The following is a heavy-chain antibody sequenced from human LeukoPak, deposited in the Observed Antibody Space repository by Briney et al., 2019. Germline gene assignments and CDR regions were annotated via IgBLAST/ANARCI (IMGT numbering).Heavy chain of an antibody. CDR1: GGSFSGYY. D-gene: IGHD2-15*01. J-gene: IGHJ4*02. CDR2: INHSGRT. CDR3: ARHGDSGGRGFDY. Sequence: PSETLSLTCAVYGGSFSGYYWSWIRQPPGKGLEWIGEINHSGRTNYNPALKSRVMISVDTSKKQFSLKMTSVTAADTAVYYCARHGDSGGRGFDYWGQGTLVTVSS. V-gene: IGHV4-34*01.